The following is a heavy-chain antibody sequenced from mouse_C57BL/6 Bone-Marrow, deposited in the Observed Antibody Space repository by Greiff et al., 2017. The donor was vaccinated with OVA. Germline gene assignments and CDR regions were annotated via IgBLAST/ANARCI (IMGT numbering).Heavy chain of an antibody. CDR1: GFTFSDYG. J-gene: IGHJ3*01. Sequence: EVKLVESGGGLVKPGGSLKLSCAASGFTFSDYGMHWVRQAPEKGLEWVAYISSGSSTIYYADTVKGRFTISRDNAKNTLFLQMTSLRSEDTAMYYCARPDDYEPVAYWGQGTLVTVSA. CDR2: ISSGSSTI. D-gene: IGHD2-4*01. V-gene: IGHV5-17*01. CDR3: ARPDDYEPVAY.